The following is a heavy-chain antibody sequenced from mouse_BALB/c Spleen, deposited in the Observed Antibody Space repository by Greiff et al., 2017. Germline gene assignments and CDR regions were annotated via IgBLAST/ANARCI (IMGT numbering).Heavy chain of an antibody. CDR1: GFTFSSYG. Sequence: EVNVVESGGGLVQPGGSLKLSCAASGFTFSSYGMSWVRQTPDKRLELVATINSNGGSTYYPDSVTGRFTISSANAKKTMYLQMSSLKSEDTAMYYWARAHDGFDYWGQGTTLTVSS. CDR3: ARAHDGFDY. V-gene: IGHV5-6-3*01. CDR2: INSNGGST. J-gene: IGHJ2*01. D-gene: IGHD2-12*01.